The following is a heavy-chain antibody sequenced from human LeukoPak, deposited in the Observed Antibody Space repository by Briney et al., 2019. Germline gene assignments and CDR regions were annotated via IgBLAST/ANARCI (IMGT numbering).Heavy chain of an antibody. D-gene: IGHD3-22*01. J-gene: IGHJ6*03. CDR2: ISSSSSYI. CDR1: GFTFSSYS. CDR3: ARAGTHYYDSSGYYYYYYYMDV. V-gene: IGHV3-21*01. Sequence: GGSLRLSCVASGFTFSSYSMNWVRQAPGKGLEWVSCISSSSSYIYYADSVKGRFTISRDNAKNSLYLQMNSLRAEDTAVYYCARAGTHYYDSSGYYYYYYYMDVWGKGTTVTISS.